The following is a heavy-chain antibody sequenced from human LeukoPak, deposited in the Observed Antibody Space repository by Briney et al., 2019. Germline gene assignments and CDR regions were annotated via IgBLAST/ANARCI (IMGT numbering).Heavy chain of an antibody. J-gene: IGHJ4*02. CDR1: GFTFSSYA. D-gene: IGHD3-9*01. V-gene: IGHV3-23*01. Sequence: GGSLRLSCEASGFTFSSYAMSWVRRAPVKGLEWVSTISDGDTTYYTESVKGRFTTSRDNSKNTLSLQMDSLRAEDTAVYYCAKVLLRYFEGLDYWGQGTLVTVSS. CDR3: AKVLLRYFEGLDY. CDR2: ISDGDTT.